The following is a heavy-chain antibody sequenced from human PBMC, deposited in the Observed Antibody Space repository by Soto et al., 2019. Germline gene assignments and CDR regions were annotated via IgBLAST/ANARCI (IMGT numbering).Heavy chain of an antibody. Sequence: QVQLQESGPGLVKPSQTLSLTCTVSGGSISSGGYYWTWIRQHPGKGLEWIGYIFYSGNTYYNPSRKSRVTLSVDTSKNQFSLKLNSVTAADTAVYYCARDAQRPPLYGMDVWGQGTSVTISS. CDR1: GGSISSGGYY. CDR2: IFYSGNT. D-gene: IGHD6-25*01. CDR3: ARDAQRPPLYGMDV. J-gene: IGHJ6*02. V-gene: IGHV4-31*03.